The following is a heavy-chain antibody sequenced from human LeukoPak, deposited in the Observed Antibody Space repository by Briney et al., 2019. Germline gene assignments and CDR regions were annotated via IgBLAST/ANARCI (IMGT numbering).Heavy chain of an antibody. D-gene: IGHD1-14*01. CDR2: IYYSGST. CDR1: GGSFSGYH. Sequence: SETLSLTCAVYGGSFSGYHWSWIRQPPGKGLEWIGSIYYSGSTYYNPSLKSRVTISVDTSKNQFSLKLSSVTAADTAVYYCARHESPGINWFDPWGQGTLVTVSS. J-gene: IGHJ5*02. CDR3: ARHESPGINWFDP. V-gene: IGHV4-34*01.